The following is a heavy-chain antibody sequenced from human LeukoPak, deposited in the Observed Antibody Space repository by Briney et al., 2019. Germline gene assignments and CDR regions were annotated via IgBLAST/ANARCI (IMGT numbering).Heavy chain of an antibody. Sequence: SETLSLTCTVSGGSISSYYWSWIRQPPGKGLEWIGNIFYSGSTNYNPSLQSRVSISVDTSKNQFSLRLGSVTAADTAVYYCARQTTFSSGRLNYYYYYMDVWGKGTTVTASS. J-gene: IGHJ6*03. CDR2: IFYSGST. D-gene: IGHD6-19*01. CDR1: GGSISSYY. V-gene: IGHV4-59*08. CDR3: ARQTTFSSGRLNYYYYYMDV.